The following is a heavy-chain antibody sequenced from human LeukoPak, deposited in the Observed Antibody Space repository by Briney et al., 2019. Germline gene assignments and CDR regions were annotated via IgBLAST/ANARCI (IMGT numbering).Heavy chain of an antibody. CDR2: ISAYYGNT. CDR1: GYTFTSYG. D-gene: IGHD6-19*01. V-gene: IGHV1-18*01. Sequence: ASVKVSCKASGYTFTSYGISWVRQAPGQGLEWMGWISAYYGNTNYAQKLQGRVTMTTDTSTSTAYMELRSLRSDDTAVYYCTRGPYGSSGWLYFDYWGPGTLVTVSS. CDR3: TRGPYGSSGWLYFDY. J-gene: IGHJ4*02.